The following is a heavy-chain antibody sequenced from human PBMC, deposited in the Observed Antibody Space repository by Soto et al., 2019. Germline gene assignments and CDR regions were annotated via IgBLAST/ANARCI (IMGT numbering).Heavy chain of an antibody. J-gene: IGHJ5*02. CDR3: AREEVAGTNWFDP. CDR1: GGSFNDCY. CDR2: INYSGYT. V-gene: IGHV4-34*01. D-gene: IGHD2-15*01. Sequence: KASETLSLTCAVSGGSFNDCYWSWIRQTPGKGLEWIGRINYSGYTNFNASLKSRVTMSVDTSKNQFSLKLNSVTAADTAVYYCAREEVAGTNWFDPWGQGTLVTVSS.